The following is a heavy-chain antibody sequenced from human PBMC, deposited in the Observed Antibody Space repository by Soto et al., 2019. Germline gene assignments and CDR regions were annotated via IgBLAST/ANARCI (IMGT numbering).Heavy chain of an antibody. CDR2: ISDDGGNK. D-gene: IGHD1-1*01. V-gene: IGHV3-30-3*01. CDR1: RFTFSSYA. J-gene: IGHJ4*02. CDR3: ASSFAGTTGTGIDY. Sequence: QVQLVESGGGVVQPGRSLRLSCAASRFTFSSYAMHWVRQAPGKGLEWVAVISDDGGNKYYADSVKGRFTISRDNPKNTLYLQMNSLRPEDTAVYYCASSFAGTTGTGIDYWGQGTLVAVSS.